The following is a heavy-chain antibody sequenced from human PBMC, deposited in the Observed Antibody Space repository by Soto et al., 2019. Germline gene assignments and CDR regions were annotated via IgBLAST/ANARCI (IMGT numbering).Heavy chain of an antibody. CDR2: ISHDGSDK. D-gene: IGHD4-17*01. J-gene: IGHJ4*03. CDR3: VAEYGVKDFEN. Sequence: QVRLVESGGGVVQPGRSLRLSCSTSGFFFSSHAMHWVRQAPGKGLEWVAVISHDGSDKVYADSVKGRCSISRDNSRDTLFLQLNSLTTADTAVYFCVAEYGVKDFENWGQGRVVVVSS. CDR1: GFFFSSHA. V-gene: IGHV3-30*04.